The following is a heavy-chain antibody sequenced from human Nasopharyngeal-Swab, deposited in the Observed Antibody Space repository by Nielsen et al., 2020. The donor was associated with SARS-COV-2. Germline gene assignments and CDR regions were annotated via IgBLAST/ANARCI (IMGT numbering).Heavy chain of an antibody. J-gene: IGHJ4*02. CDR3: ARVGADYYGSGSYYFDY. D-gene: IGHD3-10*01. CDR1: GGSISSYY. CDR2: IYYSGST. Sequence: SETLSLTCTVSGGSISSYYWSWIWQPPGKGLEWIGYIYYSGSTNYNPSLKSRVTISVDTSKNQFSLKLSSVTAADTAVYYCARVGADYYGSGSYYFDYWGQGTLVTVSS. V-gene: IGHV4-59*01.